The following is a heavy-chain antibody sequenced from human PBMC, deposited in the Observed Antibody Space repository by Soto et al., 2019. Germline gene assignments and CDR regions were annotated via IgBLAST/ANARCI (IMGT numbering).Heavy chain of an antibody. CDR3: ARDFKSGKGYDY. Sequence: GGSLRLSCAASGFTVSSNYMSWVRQAPGKGLEWVSVIYSGGTTYYADSVKGRFTLSRDNSKNTLYLQMNNLRAEDTAVYYFARDFKSGKGYDYWGQGTLVTVSS. D-gene: IGHD6-13*01. V-gene: IGHV3-66*01. CDR2: IYSGGTT. CDR1: GFTVSSNY. J-gene: IGHJ4*02.